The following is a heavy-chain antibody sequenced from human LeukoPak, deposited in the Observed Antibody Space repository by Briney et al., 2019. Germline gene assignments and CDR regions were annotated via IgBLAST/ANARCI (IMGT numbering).Heavy chain of an antibody. Sequence: ASVKVSCKASGYTFTSYAMHWVRQAPGRRLEWMGWINAGNGNTKYSQKFQGRVTITRDTSASTAYMELSSLRSEDTAVYYCARSWEIGAFDIWGQGTMVTVSS. V-gene: IGHV1-3*01. J-gene: IGHJ3*02. CDR2: INAGNGNT. CDR3: ARSWEIGAFDI. CDR1: GYTFTSYA. D-gene: IGHD6-13*01.